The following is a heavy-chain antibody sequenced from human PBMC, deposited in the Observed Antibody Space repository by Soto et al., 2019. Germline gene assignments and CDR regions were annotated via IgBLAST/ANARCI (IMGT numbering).Heavy chain of an antibody. CDR2: ISAYNGNT. V-gene: IGHV1-18*01. J-gene: IGHJ4*02. CDR1: GYTFTSYG. CDR3: ARNSRSYDIGGEFDY. D-gene: IGHD3-9*01. Sequence: QVQLVQSGAEVKKPGASVKVSCKASGYTFTSYGISWVRQAPGQGLEWMGWISAYNGNTNYAQKLQGRVTMTTDTSTSTAYMELRSLRSDEPSVYYCARNSRSYDIGGEFDYWGQGPLVTVSS.